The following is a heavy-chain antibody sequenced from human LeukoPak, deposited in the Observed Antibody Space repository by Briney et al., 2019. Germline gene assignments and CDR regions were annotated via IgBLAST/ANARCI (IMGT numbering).Heavy chain of an antibody. D-gene: IGHD2-2*01. CDR3: ARGYCSGTSCYTSDS. CDR2: ISSSKTYI. V-gene: IGHV3-21*01. CDR1: GFNFIDNS. J-gene: IGHJ4*02. Sequence: PGGSLRLSCAGSGFNFIDNSMHWVRQAPGRWLEWVSSISSSKTYIYYRDSVKGRFTISRDNAKNSLFLQMNSLRVEDTAVYFCARGYCSGTSCYTSDSWGQGTRVIVSS.